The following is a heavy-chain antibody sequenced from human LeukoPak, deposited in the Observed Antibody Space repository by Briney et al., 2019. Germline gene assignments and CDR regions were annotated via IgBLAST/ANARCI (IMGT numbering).Heavy chain of an antibody. Sequence: PSETLSLTCAVYGGSFSGYYWSWIRQPPGKGLEWIGYIYYSGSTDYNPSLKSRVTISVDTSKNQFSLKLSSVTAADTAVYYCARVNYDSSGYYYYYYGMDVWGQGTTVTVSS. CDR3: ARVNYDSSGYYYYYYGMDV. J-gene: IGHJ6*02. CDR2: IYYSGST. V-gene: IGHV4-59*01. D-gene: IGHD3-22*01. CDR1: GGSFSGYY.